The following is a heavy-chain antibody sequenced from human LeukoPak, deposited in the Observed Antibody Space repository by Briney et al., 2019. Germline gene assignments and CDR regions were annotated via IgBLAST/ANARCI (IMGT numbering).Heavy chain of an antibody. CDR1: GGSVSSDGYY. D-gene: IGHD5-18*01. CDR2: IYHSRST. CDR3: ARLFGYSYGIVDY. Sequence: SETLSLTCTVSGGSVSSDGYYWGWIRQPPGKGLEWIGSIYHSRSTYYSPSLKSRATISVDTSMNQVSLKRSSVTAADTAMYYCARLFGYSYGIVDYWGQGTLVTVSS. V-gene: IGHV4-39*01. J-gene: IGHJ4*02.